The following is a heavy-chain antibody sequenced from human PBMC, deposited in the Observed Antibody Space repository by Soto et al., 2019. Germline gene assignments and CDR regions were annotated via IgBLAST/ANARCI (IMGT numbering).Heavy chain of an antibody. D-gene: IGHD6-13*01. CDR3: ARGKAAAGTRKYYFDY. V-gene: IGHV3-33*01. CDR1: GFTYSSYG. J-gene: IGHJ4*02. CDR2: IWYDGSNK. Sequence: QVQLVESGGGVVQPGRSLRLSCAASGFTYSSYGMHWVRQAPGKGLEWVAVIWYDGSNKYYADSVKGRFTISRDNSKNTLYLQMNSLRAEDTAVYYCARGKAAAGTRKYYFDYWGQGTLVTVSS.